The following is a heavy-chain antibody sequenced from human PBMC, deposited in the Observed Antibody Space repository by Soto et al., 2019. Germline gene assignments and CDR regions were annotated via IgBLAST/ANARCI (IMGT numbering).Heavy chain of an antibody. CDR1: GYTFTSYG. CDR2: ISAYNGNT. V-gene: IGHV1-18*01. J-gene: IGHJ6*02. D-gene: IGHD5-18*01. Sequence: ASVKVSCKASGYTFTSYGISWVRQAPGQGLEWMGWISAYNGNTNYAQKLQGRVTMTTDTSTSTAYMELRSLRSDDTAVYYCARDSDTAMANYYYYGMDVWGQGTTVTVSS. CDR3: ARDSDTAMANYYYYGMDV.